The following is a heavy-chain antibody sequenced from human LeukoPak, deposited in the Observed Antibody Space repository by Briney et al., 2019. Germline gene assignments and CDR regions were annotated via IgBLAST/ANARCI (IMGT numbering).Heavy chain of an antibody. Sequence: SETLSLTCTVSGYSISSGFYWEWIRQSPGKGLEWIGSIFHSGSTYYNPSLKSRLTISIDTSKNQFSLMLSSVTVTDTAVYYCARHHSSSDALDIWGQGTMVTVSS. CDR1: GYSISSGFY. CDR3: ARHHSSSDALDI. CDR2: IFHSGST. D-gene: IGHD6-13*01. V-gene: IGHV4-38-2*02. J-gene: IGHJ3*02.